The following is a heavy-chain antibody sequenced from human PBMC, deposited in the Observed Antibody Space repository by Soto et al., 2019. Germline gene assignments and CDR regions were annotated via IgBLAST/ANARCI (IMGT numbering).Heavy chain of an antibody. D-gene: IGHD6-19*01. V-gene: IGHV5-10-1*01. CDR2: IDPSDSYT. Sequence: GESLKISCKGSGYSFTSYWISWVRQMPGKGLEWMGRIDPSDSYTNYSPSFQGHVTISADKSISTAYLQWSSLKASDTAMYYWPRQEPHCSGWYVTRQSCYGMDVWGQGTTVTVSS. CDR3: PRQEPHCSGWYVTRQSCYGMDV. CDR1: GYSFTSYW. J-gene: IGHJ6*02.